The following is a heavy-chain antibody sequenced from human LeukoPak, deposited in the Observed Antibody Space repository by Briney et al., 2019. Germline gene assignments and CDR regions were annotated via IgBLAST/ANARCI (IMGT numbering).Heavy chain of an antibody. CDR3: ARDYDYDNSGTYEDC. J-gene: IGHJ4*02. V-gene: IGHV6-1*01. CDR1: GDSVSSHSAA. D-gene: IGHD4-11*01. CDR2: TYYRSKWYN. Sequence: SQTLSLTCAISGDSVSSHSAAWNWIRQSPSRGLEWLGRTYYRSKWYNDYAVSVKSRITINPDTPTNQFSLQLNSVTPDDTAVYYCARDYDYDNSGTYEDCWGQGTLVTVSS.